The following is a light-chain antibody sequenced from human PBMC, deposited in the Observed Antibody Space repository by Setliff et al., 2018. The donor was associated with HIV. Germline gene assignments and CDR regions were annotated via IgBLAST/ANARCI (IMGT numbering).Light chain of an antibody. J-gene: IGLJ1*01. Sequence: QSVLTQPASVSGSPGQSITMSCTGTSSDVGGYNYVSWYQHNPGKAPKLMIYEVTNRPSGVSSRFSGSKSGNTASLTIFGLQAEDEADYYCSSYTNSNSYVFGTGTKVTVL. V-gene: IGLV2-14*01. CDR3: SSYTNSNSYV. CDR2: EVT. CDR1: SSDVGGYNY.